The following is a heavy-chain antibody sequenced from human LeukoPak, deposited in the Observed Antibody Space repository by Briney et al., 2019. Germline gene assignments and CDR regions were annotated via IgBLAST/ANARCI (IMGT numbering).Heavy chain of an antibody. Sequence: PGGSLRLSCAASGFSFGSYWMNWVRQAPGKGLEWVSAISGSGGSTYYADSMKGRFTISRDNSKNTLFLQMNSLRAEDTAVYYCATGTMVRGVITDIDYWGQGTLVTVSS. J-gene: IGHJ4*02. CDR2: ISGSGGST. D-gene: IGHD3-10*01. CDR3: ATGTMVRGVITDIDY. CDR1: GFSFGSYW. V-gene: IGHV3-23*01.